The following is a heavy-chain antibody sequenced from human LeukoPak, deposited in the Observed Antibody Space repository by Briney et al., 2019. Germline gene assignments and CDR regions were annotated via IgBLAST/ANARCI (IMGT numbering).Heavy chain of an antibody. V-gene: IGHV1-69*13. CDR3: ARATMGDILTGYYNGTYYYYYYMDV. CDR1: GGTFSSYA. J-gene: IGHJ6*03. CDR2: IIPIFGTA. D-gene: IGHD3-9*01. Sequence: GASVKVSCKASGGTFSSYAISWVRQAPGQGLEWMGGIIPIFGTANYAQKFQGRVTITADESTSTAYMELSSLRSEDTAVYYCARATMGDILTGYYNGTYYYYYYMDVWGKGTTVTVSS.